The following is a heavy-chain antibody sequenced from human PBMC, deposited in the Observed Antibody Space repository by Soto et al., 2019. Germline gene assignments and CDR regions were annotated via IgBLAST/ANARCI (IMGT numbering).Heavy chain of an antibody. D-gene: IGHD3-22*01. CDR3: ATGQYYYDSSAYYYS. CDR2: ISSSSSYT. V-gene: IGHV3-11*05. CDR1: GFTSSDYY. Sequence: QVQLVESGGGLVKPGGSLRLSCAASGFTSSDYYMSWIRQAPGKGLEWVSYISSSSSYTNYADSVRGRFTISRDNAKSSLYLQMNGLRAEDTAAYYCATGQYYYDSSAYYYSWGQGTLVTVSS. J-gene: IGHJ4*02.